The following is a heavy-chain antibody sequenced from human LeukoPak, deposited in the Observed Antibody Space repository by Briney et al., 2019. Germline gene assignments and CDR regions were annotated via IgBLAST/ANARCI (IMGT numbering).Heavy chain of an antibody. CDR2: MNPNSGNT. CDR1: GYTFTSYD. D-gene: IGHD1-26*01. J-gene: IGHJ5*02. CDR3: ARGRMGSGSPYNWFDP. V-gene: IGHV1-8*03. Sequence: ASVKVSCKASGYTFTSYDINWVRQATGQGLEWMGWMNPNSGNTGYAQEFQGRVTITRNTSISTAYMELSSLRSEDTAVYYCARGRMGSGSPYNWFDPWGQGTLVTVSS.